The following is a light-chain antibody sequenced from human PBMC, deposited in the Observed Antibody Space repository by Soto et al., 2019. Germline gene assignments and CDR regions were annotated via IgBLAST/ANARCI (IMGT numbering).Light chain of an antibody. J-gene: IGKJ1*01. CDR1: QSVSSSY. CDR2: GAS. CDR3: QHYGSSPR. V-gene: IGKV3-20*01. Sequence: EIVLTQSPGTRSLSPGERATLSCRASQSVSSSYLAWYQQKPGQAPRLLIYGASSRATGIPDRFSGSGSGTDFTLTISRLEPEDFAVYYCQHYGSSPRFGQGTKVEIK.